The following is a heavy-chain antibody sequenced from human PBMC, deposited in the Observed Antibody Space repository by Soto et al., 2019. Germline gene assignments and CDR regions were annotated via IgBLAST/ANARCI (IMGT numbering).Heavy chain of an antibody. CDR1: GISLNNERVG. D-gene: IGHD2-2*01. CDR2: IFSNDEK. V-gene: IGHV2-26*01. CDR3: ARAIFRLGYCGSTRCYELDY. Sequence: QVTLKESGPVLVKPTETLTLTCTVSGISLNNERVGVSWICQSPGKALEWLADIFSNDEKSYSTFLRNRLTISKDTSRGQLFLIMTNMDPVDTGTYFCARAIFRLGYCGSTRCYELDYWGQGTTVTVSS. J-gene: IGHJ4*02.